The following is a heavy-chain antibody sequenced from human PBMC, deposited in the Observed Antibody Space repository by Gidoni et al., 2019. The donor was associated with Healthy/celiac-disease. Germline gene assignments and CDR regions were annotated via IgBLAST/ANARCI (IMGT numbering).Heavy chain of an antibody. CDR2: ISYDGSNK. D-gene: IGHD6-13*01. V-gene: IGHV3-30*18. J-gene: IGHJ6*02. CDR3: AKDRVKGIAAAGMYYYYYYGMDV. Sequence: QVQLVESGGGVVQPGRSLRLSCAASGFTFSSYGMHWVRQAPGKGLEWVAVISYDGSNKYYADSVKGRFTISRDNSKNTLYLQMNSLRAEDTAVYYCAKDRVKGIAAAGMYYYYYYGMDVWGQGTTVTVSS. CDR1: GFTFSSYG.